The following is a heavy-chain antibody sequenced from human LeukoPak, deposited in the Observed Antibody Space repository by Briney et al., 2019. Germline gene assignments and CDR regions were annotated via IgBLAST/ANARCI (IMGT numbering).Heavy chain of an antibody. J-gene: IGHJ4*02. CDR3: ARLYYDSSGVDY. CDR2: IWYDGSDQ. D-gene: IGHD3-22*01. Sequence: PGRSLRLSCAASGFTFSTYAMHWVRQAPGKGLEWVAVIWYDGSDQFYADSVKGRFTISRDNSKNTLYLQMSSLGADDTAVYYCARLYYDSSGVDYWGQGTLVTVSS. CDR1: GFTFSTYA. V-gene: IGHV3-33*01.